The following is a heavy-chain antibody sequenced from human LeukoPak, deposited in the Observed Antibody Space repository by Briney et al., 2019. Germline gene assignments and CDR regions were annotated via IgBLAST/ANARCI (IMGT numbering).Heavy chain of an antibody. Sequence: PSETLSLTCIVSGGSISSSIYYWAWVRQPPGKGLEWIGTVFYNGATQYSPSLRSRVTISIDTSTNQFSLKLSSVTAADTAVYYCARRSWGVVIPYYYYYMDVWGKGTTVTVSS. V-gene: IGHV4-39*07. J-gene: IGHJ6*03. CDR3: ARRSWGVVIPYYYYYMDV. CDR2: VFYNGAT. D-gene: IGHD3-3*01. CDR1: GGSISSSIYY.